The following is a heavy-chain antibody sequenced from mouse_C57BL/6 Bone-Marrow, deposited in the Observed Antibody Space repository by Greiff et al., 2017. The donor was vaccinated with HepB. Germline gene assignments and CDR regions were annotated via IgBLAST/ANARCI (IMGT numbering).Heavy chain of an antibody. D-gene: IGHD2-3*01. V-gene: IGHV1-61*01. CDR2: IYPSDSET. CDR1: GYTFTSYW. CDR3: ARSGIYHCNSGAY. J-gene: IGHJ3*01. Sequence: VQLQQPGAELVRPGSSVKLSCKASGYTFTSYWMDWVKQRPGQGLEWIGNIYPSDSETHYNQKFKDKATLTVDKSSSTAYMQLSSLTSEDSAVYYCARSGIYHCNSGAYWGQGPLVTVSA.